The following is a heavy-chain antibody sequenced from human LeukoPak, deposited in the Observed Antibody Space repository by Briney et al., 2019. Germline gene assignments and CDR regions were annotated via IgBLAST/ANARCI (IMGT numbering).Heavy chain of an antibody. CDR3: ARGPNYVWGSYRYFDY. CDR1: GGSISSYY. CDR2: IYYSGST. J-gene: IGHJ4*02. V-gene: IGHV4-59*01. D-gene: IGHD3-16*02. Sequence: SETLSLTCTVSGGSISSYYWSWIRQPPGKGLEWIGYIYYSGSTNYNPSLKSRVTISVGTSKNQFSLKLSSVTAADTAVYYCARGPNYVWGSYRYFDYWGQGTLVTVSS.